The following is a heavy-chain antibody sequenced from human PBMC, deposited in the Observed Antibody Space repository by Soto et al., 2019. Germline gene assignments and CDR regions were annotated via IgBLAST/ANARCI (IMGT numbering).Heavy chain of an antibody. CDR1: GFIFENFG. CDR2: ISGSGFKK. D-gene: IGHD1-26*01. CDR3: AKNQGVELVPLATVDWFDP. V-gene: IGHV3-23*01. Sequence: LILSCAASGFIFENFGISWVRHAPGKVREWISSISGSGFKKYYADSVKGRFTISRDNSKSTVYLELNNLSAEDTAVYHCAKNQGVELVPLATVDWFDPWGQGSVVTVSS. J-gene: IGHJ5*02.